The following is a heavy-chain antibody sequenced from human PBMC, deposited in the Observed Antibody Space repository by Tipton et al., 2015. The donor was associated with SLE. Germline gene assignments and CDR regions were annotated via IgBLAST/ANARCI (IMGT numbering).Heavy chain of an antibody. CDR1: GFTLSSNY. J-gene: IGHJ4*02. CDR2: FQIGGET. CDR3: ARDRTATPGPIAGACFDS. D-gene: IGHD1-14*01. V-gene: IGHV3-66*02. Sequence: SLRLSCAASGFTLSSNYMSWVRQAPGKGLLWVSSFQIGGETYYADSVKGRFSISTDNSKNTLYLQMNSLRPEDTAVHYCARDRTATPGPIAGACFDSWGQGALVTVSS.